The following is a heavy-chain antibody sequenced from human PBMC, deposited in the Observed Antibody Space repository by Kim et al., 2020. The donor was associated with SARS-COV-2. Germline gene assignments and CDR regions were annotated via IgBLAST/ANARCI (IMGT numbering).Heavy chain of an antibody. CDR3: ARSSEFEITFDM. CDR2: ISSSTSTL. D-gene: IGHD1-26*01. Sequence: GGSLRLSCKASGFTFTDYYLAWIRQTPEKGLEWISYISSSTSTLYYAKSVRGRFTVSRDNAKNSVYLQMNSLQVEDTALYYCARSSEFEITFDMWGQGTMVAVSS. J-gene: IGHJ3*02. V-gene: IGHV3-11*04. CDR1: GFTFTDYY.